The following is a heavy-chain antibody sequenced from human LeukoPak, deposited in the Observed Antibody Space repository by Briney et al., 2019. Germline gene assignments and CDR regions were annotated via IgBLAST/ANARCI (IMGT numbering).Heavy chain of an antibody. D-gene: IGHD6-19*01. CDR3: ARVLDSRGWAFEF. V-gene: IGHV3-21*01. CDR1: GFTFRTYH. Sequence: GGSLRLSCAASGFTFRTYHMTWVRQAPGKGLEWVSSISGSSSDMFYADSVQGRFTISRDNAKNLLFLQMNSLRAEDTAVYYCARVLDSRGWAFEFWGQGTLVTVSS. CDR2: ISGSSSDM. J-gene: IGHJ4*02.